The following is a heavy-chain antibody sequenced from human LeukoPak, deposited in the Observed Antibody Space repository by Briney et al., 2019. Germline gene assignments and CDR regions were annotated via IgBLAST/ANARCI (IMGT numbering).Heavy chain of an antibody. D-gene: IGHD3-10*01. J-gene: IGHJ5*02. Sequence: GGSLRLSCAASGFTFSSYMMNWVRQAPGKGLEWVAVISYDGKNKYYADSAKGRFTISRDNSKSTLYLQMNSLRAEDTALYYCAKDDNKVLLWFGESPQSWGQGTLVTVSS. V-gene: IGHV3-30*18. CDR1: GFTFSSYM. CDR2: ISYDGKNK. CDR3: AKDDNKVLLWFGESPQS.